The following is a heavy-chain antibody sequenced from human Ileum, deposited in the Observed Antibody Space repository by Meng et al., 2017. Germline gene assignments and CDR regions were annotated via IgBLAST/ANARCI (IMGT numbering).Heavy chain of an antibody. D-gene: IGHD7-27*01. Sequence: GGSLRLSCAASGLTFSIYGLTWVRQAPGKGLEWAATIRDSGDTTVYADSLRGRFTISRDRSTNTLYLQMNSLRAEDTAEYYCAKSGRNWSFDLWGRGTLVTVSS. CDR1: GLTFSIYG. CDR3: AKSGRNWSFDL. V-gene: IGHV3-23*01. J-gene: IGHJ2*01. CDR2: IRDSGDTT.